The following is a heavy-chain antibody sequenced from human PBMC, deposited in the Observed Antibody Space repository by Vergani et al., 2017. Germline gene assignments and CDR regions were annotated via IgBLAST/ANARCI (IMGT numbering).Heavy chain of an antibody. CDR2: IIPIFGTA. CDR1: GGTFSSYA. CDR3: ARGGRTYYYDSSGGVNDAFDI. J-gene: IGHJ3*02. V-gene: IGHV1-69*06. Sequence: VQLVQSGAEVKKPGSSVKVSCKASGGTFSSYAISWVRQAPGQGLEWMGGIIPIFGTANYAQKFQGRVTITADKSTSTAYMELSSLRSEDTAVYYCARGGRTYYYDSSGGVNDAFDIWGQGTMVTVSS. D-gene: IGHD3-22*01.